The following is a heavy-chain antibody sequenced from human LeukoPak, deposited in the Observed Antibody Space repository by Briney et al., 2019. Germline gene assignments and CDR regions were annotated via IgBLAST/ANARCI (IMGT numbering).Heavy chain of an antibody. Sequence: GKSLRLSCAASGFTFSDYGMHWVRQAPGKGLEWVALIWSDGSSQYYVDSVKGRFTIPRDNSKNTLYLQMNSLRAEDTAVYYCARDHSAPQRGIAVAGYFDYWGQGTLVTVSS. CDR1: GFTFSDYG. V-gene: IGHV3-33*01. D-gene: IGHD6-19*01. CDR3: ARDHSAPQRGIAVAGYFDY. CDR2: IWSDGSSQ. J-gene: IGHJ4*02.